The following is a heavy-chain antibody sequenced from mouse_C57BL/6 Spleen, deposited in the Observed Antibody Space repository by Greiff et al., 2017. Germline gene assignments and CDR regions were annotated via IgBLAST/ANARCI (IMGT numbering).Heavy chain of an antibody. CDR3: ASYSNYAWFAY. CDR2: ISDGGSYT. Sequence: DVKLVESGGGLVKPGGSLKLSCAASGFTFSSYAMSWVRQTPEQRLEWVATISDGGSYTYYPDNVKGRFTISRDNAKNNLYLQMSHLKSEDTAMXYGASYSNYAWFAYWGQGTLVTVSA. V-gene: IGHV5-4*03. J-gene: IGHJ3*01. D-gene: IGHD2-5*01. CDR1: GFTFSSYA.